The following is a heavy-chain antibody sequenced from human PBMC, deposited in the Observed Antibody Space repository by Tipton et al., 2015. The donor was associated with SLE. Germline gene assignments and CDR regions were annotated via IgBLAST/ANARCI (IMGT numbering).Heavy chain of an antibody. CDR1: GFTFSSYG. CDR2: IRYDGYNK. J-gene: IGHJ4*02. D-gene: IGHD6-6*01. Sequence: SLRLSCAASGFTFSSYGMHWVRQAPDKGLEWVAFIRYDGYNKYYADAVRGRFTISRDNSKNTVYLQMNSLRVDDTALYYCARYSAAREVYFDYWGQGTLVTVSS. CDR3: ARYSAAREVYFDY. V-gene: IGHV3-33*01.